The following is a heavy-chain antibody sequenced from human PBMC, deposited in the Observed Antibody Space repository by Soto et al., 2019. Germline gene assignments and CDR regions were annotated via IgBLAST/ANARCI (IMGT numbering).Heavy chain of an antibody. V-gene: IGHV3-74*01. CDR2: VNSDGSST. CDR1: GFSFSRYW. J-gene: IGHJ4*02. Sequence: GGSLRLSCVASGFSFSRYWMHWVRQAPGKGLVWVSRVNSDGSSTNYADSVKGRFTISRDNAKNTLYLQMNSLRAEDTAVYYCARDYYYDSALYFDNWGQGTLVTVSS. CDR3: ARDYYYDSALYFDN. D-gene: IGHD3-22*01.